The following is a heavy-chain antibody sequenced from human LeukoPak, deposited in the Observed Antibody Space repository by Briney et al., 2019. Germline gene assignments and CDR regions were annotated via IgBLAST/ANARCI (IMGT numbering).Heavy chain of an antibody. Sequence: PSETLSLTCAVYGGSFSGYYWSWIRQPPGKGLEWIGEINHSGSTNYNPSLKSRVTISVGTSKNQFSLKLSSVTAADTAVYYCARDRGDYYDSSGYWYYFDYWGQGTLVTVSS. J-gene: IGHJ4*02. CDR3: ARDRGDYYDSSGYWYYFDY. CDR2: INHSGST. CDR1: GGSFSGYY. V-gene: IGHV4-34*01. D-gene: IGHD3-22*01.